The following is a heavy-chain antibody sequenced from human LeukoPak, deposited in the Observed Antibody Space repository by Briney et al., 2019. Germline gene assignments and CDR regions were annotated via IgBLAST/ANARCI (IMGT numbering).Heavy chain of an antibody. D-gene: IGHD1-1*01. J-gene: IGHJ4*02. CDR1: GFNFSDYY. Sequence: PGGSLRLSCAASGFNFSDYYMSWIRQAPGKGLECVSYISSSGSTIYYADSVKGRFTISRDNAKNSLYLQMNSLRAEDTAVYYCARANGKINPNYDYWGQGTLVTVSS. V-gene: IGHV3-11*01. CDR2: ISSSGSTI. CDR3: ARANGKINPNYDY.